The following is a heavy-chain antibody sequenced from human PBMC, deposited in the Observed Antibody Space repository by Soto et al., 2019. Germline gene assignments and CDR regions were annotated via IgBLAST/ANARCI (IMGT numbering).Heavy chain of an antibody. CDR3: ARGGGVGVAGSAAFDM. D-gene: IGHD3-3*01. V-gene: IGHV1-2*02. CDR2: INPATGAA. J-gene: IGHJ3*02. Sequence: QLHLVQSGAVVKKPGASVTVSCSASGYPVTAYYMHWVRQAPGRGLEWMGGINPATGAAKYTQTFQGGVTMTRDTSTSTVFLDLSGLTSEDTAVFYCARGGGVGVAGSAAFDMWGQRTLVTVSS. CDR1: GYPVTAYY.